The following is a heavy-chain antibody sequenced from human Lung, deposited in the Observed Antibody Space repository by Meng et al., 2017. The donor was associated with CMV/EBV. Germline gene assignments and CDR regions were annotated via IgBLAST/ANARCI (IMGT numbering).Heavy chain of an antibody. D-gene: IGHD4-11*01. CDR3: ARDRTTGRYFDY. CDR2: IYYSGST. Sequence: QVQRQESGPGLVKPSPTLSLTCTVSGGSISSGDYYWSWIRQPPGKGLEWIGYIYYSGSTYYNPSLKSRVTISVDTSKNQFSLKLSSVTAADTAVYYCARDRTTGRYFDYWGQGTLVTVSS. CDR1: GGSISSGDYY. V-gene: IGHV4-30-4*01. J-gene: IGHJ4*02.